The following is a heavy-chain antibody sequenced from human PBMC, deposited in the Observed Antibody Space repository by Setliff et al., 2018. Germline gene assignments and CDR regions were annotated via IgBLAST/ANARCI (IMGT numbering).Heavy chain of an antibody. V-gene: IGHV4-39*01. D-gene: IGHD3-10*01. CDR2: IYYSGST. Sequence: TSETLSLTCTVSGASISSSRDYWGWIRQPPGKGLEWIGSIYYSGSTYYNPSLKSRVTISVDTSKNQFSLKLSSVTAADTAVYFCARTINFLGSGTWGYMDVWGKGTTVTVSS. CDR3: ARTINFLGSGTWGYMDV. CDR1: GASISSSRDY. J-gene: IGHJ6*03.